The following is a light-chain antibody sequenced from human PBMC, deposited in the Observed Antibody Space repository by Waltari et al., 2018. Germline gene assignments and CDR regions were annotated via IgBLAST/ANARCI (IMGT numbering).Light chain of an antibody. J-gene: IGKJ2*01. CDR3: QQGYTTPYT. CDR1: QSISSY. Sequence: DLQMTQSHSSLSASVGDRVPITCRASQSISSYLTWYQQNPGKAPDLLISATSSLQSGVPSRFSAGGSGTDFTLTVSSLQPEDVATYYCQQGYTTPYTFGQGTKVEIK. CDR2: ATS. V-gene: IGKV1-39*01.